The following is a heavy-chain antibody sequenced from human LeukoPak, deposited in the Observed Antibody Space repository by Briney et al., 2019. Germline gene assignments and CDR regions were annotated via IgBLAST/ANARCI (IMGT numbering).Heavy chain of an antibody. D-gene: IGHD3-10*01. CDR3: AREMEGDYGSGTFFDL. Sequence: GGSLRLSCAASEFVFSDYYMSWIRQAPGKGLEWVSYISDSGSPIYYADSVKGRFTISRDNVKNSLYLQMNGLRAEDTAVYYCAREMEGDYGSGTFFDLWGQGNMVTVSS. CDR2: ISDSGSPI. CDR1: EFVFSDYY. J-gene: IGHJ4*02. V-gene: IGHV3-11*01.